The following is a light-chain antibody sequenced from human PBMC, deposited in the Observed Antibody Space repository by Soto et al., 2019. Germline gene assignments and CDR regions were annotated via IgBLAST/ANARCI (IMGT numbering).Light chain of an antibody. CDR2: SNN. CDR1: RSNIGSNT. J-gene: IGLJ1*01. V-gene: IGLV1-44*01. Sequence: QSVLTPPPSASGTPGQRVPISFSGSRSNIGSNTVNWYQQLPGTAPKLLIYSNNQRPSGVPDRFSGSKSGTSASLAISGLQSEDEADYYCAAWDDSLNGYVFGTGTKLTVL. CDR3: AAWDDSLNGYV.